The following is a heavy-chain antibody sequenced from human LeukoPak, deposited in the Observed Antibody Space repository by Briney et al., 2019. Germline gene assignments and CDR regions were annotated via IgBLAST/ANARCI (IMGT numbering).Heavy chain of an antibody. CDR2: ISNDGTNK. D-gene: IGHD3-10*01. CDR3: ARDCCGEWYFFDS. J-gene: IGHJ4*02. CDR1: GFTFSSYG. V-gene: IGHV3-30*03. Sequence: GGSLRLSCAASGFTFSSYGMHWVRQAPGKGLEWVAVISNDGTNKYYTDSVKGRFTISRDNSKSTLYLQMNSLRAEDTAVYYCARDCCGEWYFFDSWGQGTLVTVSS.